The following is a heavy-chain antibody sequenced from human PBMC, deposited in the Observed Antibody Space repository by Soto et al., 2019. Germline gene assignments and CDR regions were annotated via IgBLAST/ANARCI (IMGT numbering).Heavy chain of an antibody. CDR1: GYGFIDYY. V-gene: IGHV1-2*02. CDR2: INPNSGAS. Sequence: ASVNVSCKTSGYGFIDYYVHWVRQTPGQGLEWAGWINPNSGASKYAENFQGRVTMTRDRSTSTVYMELAGLRSDDTAVYDCASRRDAGDTDDSWG. D-gene: IGHD5-18*01. CDR3: ASRRDAGDTDDS. J-gene: IGHJ5*01.